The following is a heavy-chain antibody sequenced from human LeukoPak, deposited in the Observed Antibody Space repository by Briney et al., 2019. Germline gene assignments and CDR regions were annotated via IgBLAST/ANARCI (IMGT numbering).Heavy chain of an antibody. CDR1: GFAFSVYA. J-gene: IGHJ5*02. V-gene: IGHV3-23*01. Sequence: PGGSLRLSCAASGFAFSVYAMSWLRQPPGKGLEWVSTINANSVSTSYAASVRGRFTISRDNAKDTVYLQLNRLSTDDTATYYCAKPISGGLAVTADWFRPWGRGTLVVVSS. CDR3: AKPISGGLAVTADWFRP. D-gene: IGHD6-19*01. CDR2: INANSVST.